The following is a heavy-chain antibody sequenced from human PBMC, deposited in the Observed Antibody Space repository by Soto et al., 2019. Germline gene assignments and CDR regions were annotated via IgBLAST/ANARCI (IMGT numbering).Heavy chain of an antibody. J-gene: IGHJ6*02. V-gene: IGHV4-31*03. D-gene: IGHD4-17*01. Sequence: QVQLQESGPGLVKPSQTLSLTCTVSGGSISSGGYYWSWIRQHPGKGLEWIGYIYYSGSTYYNPSLKSRVTISVDTSKNQFSLKLSSVTAADTAVYYCARRSDVYGDMRYYYYGMDVWGQGTTVTVSS. CDR1: GGSISSGGYY. CDR2: IYYSGST. CDR3: ARRSDVYGDMRYYYYGMDV.